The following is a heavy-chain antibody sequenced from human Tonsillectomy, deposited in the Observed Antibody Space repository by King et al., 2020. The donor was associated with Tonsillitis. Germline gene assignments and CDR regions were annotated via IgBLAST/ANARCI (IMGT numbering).Heavy chain of an antibody. Sequence: EVQLVESGGALVQPGRSLRLSCAASGFRFDDYAMHWVRQAPGKGLEWVSGISWNSGTKGYADSVKGRFTISRNNAKNVLYLQMNSLRPEDTALYYCTKDPDYYDSSTSWGQGTLVTVSS. CDR2: ISWNSGTK. CDR3: TKDPDYYDSSTS. D-gene: IGHD3-22*01. J-gene: IGHJ4*02. V-gene: IGHV3-9*01. CDR1: GFRFDDYA.